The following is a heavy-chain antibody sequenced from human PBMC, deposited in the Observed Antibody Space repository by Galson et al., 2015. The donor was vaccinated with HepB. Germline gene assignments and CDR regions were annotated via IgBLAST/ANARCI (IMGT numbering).Heavy chain of an antibody. CDR3: ARGSSSYIDY. V-gene: IGHV3-30*04. D-gene: IGHD6-13*01. CDR2: ISYDGSDK. Sequence: SLRLSCAPSGFTFSSYAMHWVRQAPGKGLEWVAVISYDGSDKYYADSVKGRFTISRDNSKNTLYLQLNSLRAEDTAVYFCARGSSSYIDYWGQGTLVTVSS. CDR1: GFTFSSYA. J-gene: IGHJ4*02.